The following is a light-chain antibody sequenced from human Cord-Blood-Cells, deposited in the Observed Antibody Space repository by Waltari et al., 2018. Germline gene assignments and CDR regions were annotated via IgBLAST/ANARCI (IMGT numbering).Light chain of an antibody. Sequence: SSELTQDPAVSVALGQTVRITCPGASRRTSYASWYQQKPGQAPVLVIYGKNNRPSGIPDRFSGSSSGNTASLTITGAQAEDEADYYCNSRDSSGNHVVFGGGTKLTVL. J-gene: IGLJ2*01. CDR1: SRRTSY. CDR2: GKN. V-gene: IGLV3-19*01. CDR3: NSRDSSGNHVV.